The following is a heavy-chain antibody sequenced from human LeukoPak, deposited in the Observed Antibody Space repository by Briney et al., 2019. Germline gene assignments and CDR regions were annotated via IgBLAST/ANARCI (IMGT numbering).Heavy chain of an antibody. CDR2: IIPILGIA. D-gene: IGHD3-3*01. V-gene: IGHV1-69*04. J-gene: IGHJ5*02. CDR3: ARGTTYDFWSGYSNNWFDP. Sequence: SVKVSCKASGYTFTSYGISWVRQAPGQGLEWMGRIIPILGIANYAQKFQGRVTITADKSTSTAYMELSSLRSEDTAVYYCARGTTYDFWSGYSNNWFDPWGQGTLVTVSS. CDR1: GYTFTSYG.